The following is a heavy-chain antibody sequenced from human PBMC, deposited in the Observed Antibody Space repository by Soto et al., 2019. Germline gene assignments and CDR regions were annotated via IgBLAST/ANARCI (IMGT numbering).Heavy chain of an antibody. V-gene: IGHV1-2*04. J-gene: IGHJ3*02. Sequence: KTLRATVKVSCKASGYTFTGYYMHWVRQAPGQGLEWLGWINPSSGDTDYAQKFQGWVTMTRDTSISTAYMELSRLRSDDTAVYYCARDPQEYYYDSSDYLPDAFDIWGQGTMVTVS. CDR2: INPSSGDT. D-gene: IGHD3-22*01. CDR3: ARDPQEYYYDSSDYLPDAFDI. CDR1: GYTFTGYY.